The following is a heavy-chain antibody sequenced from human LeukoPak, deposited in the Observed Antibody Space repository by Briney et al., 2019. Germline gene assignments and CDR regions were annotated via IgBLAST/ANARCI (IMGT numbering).Heavy chain of an antibody. CDR2: IYYGGST. J-gene: IGHJ4*02. CDR3: ARSAHSGSYSPFDY. Sequence: SETLSLTCTVSGGSISSYYWSWIRQPPGKGLEWIGYIYYGGSTNYNPSLKGRVTISVDTSKNQFSLKLSSVTAADTAVYYCARSAHSGSYSPFDYWGQGTLVTVSS. V-gene: IGHV4-59*01. D-gene: IGHD1-26*01. CDR1: GGSISSYY.